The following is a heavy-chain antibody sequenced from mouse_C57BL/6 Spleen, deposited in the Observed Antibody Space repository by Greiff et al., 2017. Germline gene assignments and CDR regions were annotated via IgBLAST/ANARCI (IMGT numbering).Heavy chain of an antibody. CDR3: ARGYDYDGTFAY. D-gene: IGHD2-4*01. Sequence: QVQLQQPGAELVRPGSSVKLSCKASGYTFTSYWMDWVKQRPGQGLEWIGNIYPSASETHYNQKFKDKATLTVDKSSSTAYMQLSSLTSEDSAVYYCARGYDYDGTFAYWGQGTLVTVSA. CDR2: IYPSASET. V-gene: IGHV1-61*01. J-gene: IGHJ3*01. CDR1: GYTFTSYW.